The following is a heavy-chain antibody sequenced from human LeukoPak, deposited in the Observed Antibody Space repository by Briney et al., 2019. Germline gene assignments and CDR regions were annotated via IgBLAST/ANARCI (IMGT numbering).Heavy chain of an antibody. D-gene: IGHD5-24*01. CDR1: GGTFSSYA. CDR2: IIPIFGTA. J-gene: IGHJ4*02. V-gene: IGHV1-69*13. CDR3: VWDGYNPLGFDFDY. Sequence: ASVKVSCKASGGTFSSYAISWVRQAPGQGLEWMGGIIPIFGTANYAQKFQGRVTITADESTSTAYMELSSLRSEDTAVYYCVWDGYNPLGFDFDYWGQGTLVTVSS.